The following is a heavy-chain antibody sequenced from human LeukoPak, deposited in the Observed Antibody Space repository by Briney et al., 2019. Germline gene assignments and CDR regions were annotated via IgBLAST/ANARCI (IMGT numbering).Heavy chain of an antibody. V-gene: IGHV4-4*02. J-gene: IGHJ4*02. CDR1: GDSISSGHW. Sequence: PSETLSLTCTVSGDSISSGHWLFWVRQPPGKGLEWIGQIFHTGSTNYNPSLKSRVTISVDTSKNQFSLKLSSVTAADTAVYYCASIAVAGTVEYWGQGTLVTVSS. CDR2: IFHTGST. CDR3: ASIAVAGTVEY. D-gene: IGHD6-19*01.